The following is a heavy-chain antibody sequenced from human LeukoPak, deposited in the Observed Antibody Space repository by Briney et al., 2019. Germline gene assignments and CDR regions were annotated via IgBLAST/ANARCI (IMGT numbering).Heavy chain of an antibody. CDR2: IYSSGSS. V-gene: IGHV4-61*02. D-gene: IGHD6-19*01. CDR1: GGSIRSESYY. J-gene: IGHJ3*02. CDR3: ARYMTGSGWNDAFDI. Sequence: SQTLSLTCSVSGGSIRSESYYWSWIRQPAGKGLEWIGCIYSSGSSKFNPSLKSRVTISIDTSKNQFSLNLSSVTAADTAVYYCARYMTGSGWNDAFDIWGQGTLVTVSS.